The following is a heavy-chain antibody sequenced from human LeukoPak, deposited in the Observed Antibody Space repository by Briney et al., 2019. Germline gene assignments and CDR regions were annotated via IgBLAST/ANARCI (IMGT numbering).Heavy chain of an antibody. D-gene: IGHD3-16*01. CDR1: GFTFSSYA. V-gene: IGHV3-30-3*01. Sequence: GGSLRLSCAASGFTFSSYAMHWVRQAPGKGLEWVAVISYDGSNKYYADSVKGRFTISRDNSKNTLYLQMNSLRAEDTAVYYCAREASVPEWGHFDYWGQGTLVTVSS. J-gene: IGHJ4*02. CDR2: ISYDGSNK. CDR3: AREASVPEWGHFDY.